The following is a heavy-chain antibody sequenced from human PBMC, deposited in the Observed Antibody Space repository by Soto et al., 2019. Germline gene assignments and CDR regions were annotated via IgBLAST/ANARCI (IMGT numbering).Heavy chain of an antibody. V-gene: IGHV1-18*01. Sequence: ASVTVSCKASGYTFTSYGISWVRQAPGQGLEWMAWINPYNGNTKYAEKFLGRVTVTTDTYPATAYMEVRSLTSDDTAVFYCARVGVGLAAPRVWPYWGQGTTGTVSA. CDR2: INPYNGNT. CDR3: ARVGVGLAAPRVWPY. D-gene: IGHD6-13*01. CDR1: GYTFTSYG. J-gene: IGHJ4*02.